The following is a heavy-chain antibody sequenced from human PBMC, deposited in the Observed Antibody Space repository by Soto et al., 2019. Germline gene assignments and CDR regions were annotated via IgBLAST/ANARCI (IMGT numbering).Heavy chain of an antibody. D-gene: IGHD4-4*01. CDR3: ATWHLQEHAYDV. J-gene: IGHJ3*01. V-gene: IGHV3-53*01. CDR1: GLTVSGKKY. Sequence: DVQLVESGGGLIQPGGSLRLSCAVSGLTVSGKKYVAWVRQAPGKGLEWVSGFYDLDGTYYADSLKGRFTTSGDSSRTIFYLQMNDLRPEDTAVYYCATWHLQEHAYDVWGQGKTVTVSS. CDR2: FYDLDGT.